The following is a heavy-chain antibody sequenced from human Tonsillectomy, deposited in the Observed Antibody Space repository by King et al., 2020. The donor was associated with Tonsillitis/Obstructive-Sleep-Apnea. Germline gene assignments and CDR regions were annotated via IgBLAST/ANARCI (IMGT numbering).Heavy chain of an antibody. V-gene: IGHV5-10-1*01. D-gene: IGHD1-1*01. CDR2: IDPSDSYT. Sequence: VQLVESGAEVKKPGESLRISCKGSGYSFTSYWISWVRQMPGKGLEWMGRIDPSDSYTNYSPSFQGHVTISADKSISTAYLQWSSLKASDTAMYYCATYPTGTNDAFDILGQGTMVTVSS. CDR3: ATYPTGTNDAFDI. J-gene: IGHJ3*02. CDR1: GYSFTSYW.